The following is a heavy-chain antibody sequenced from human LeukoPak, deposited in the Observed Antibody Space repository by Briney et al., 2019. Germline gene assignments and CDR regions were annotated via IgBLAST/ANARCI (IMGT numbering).Heavy chain of an antibody. J-gene: IGHJ4*02. CDR1: GGSISSGGYY. V-gene: IGHV4-31*03. CDR3: ARSYHSIQVDY. CDR2: IYYSGST. Sequence: SGTLSLTCTVSGGSISSGGYYWSWIRQHPGKGLEWIGYIYYSGSTYYNPSLKSRVTISVDTSKNQFSLKLSSVTAADTAVYYCARSYHSIQVDYWGQGTLVTVSS. D-gene: IGHD4-11*01.